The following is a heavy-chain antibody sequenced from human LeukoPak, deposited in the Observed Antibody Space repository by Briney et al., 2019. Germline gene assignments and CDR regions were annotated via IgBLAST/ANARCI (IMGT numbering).Heavy chain of an antibody. Sequence: GGSLRLSCAASGFTFSSYAMSWVRQAPGKGLEWVSSISGNGGSTYYAVPVQGRFTISRDNSKNTLYLQMNSLKVEDTAVYYCAKDAGIAVAGSSRWFDPWGQGTLVTVSS. CDR3: AKDAGIAVAGSSRWFDP. CDR1: GFTFSSYA. J-gene: IGHJ5*02. V-gene: IGHV3-23*01. CDR2: ISGNGGST. D-gene: IGHD6-19*01.